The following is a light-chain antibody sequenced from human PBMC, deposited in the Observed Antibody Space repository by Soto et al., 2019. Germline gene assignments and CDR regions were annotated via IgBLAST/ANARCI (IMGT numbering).Light chain of an antibody. V-gene: IGKV1-17*01. Sequence: DIQMTQSPSSLSASVGDRVTITCRASQGIRNDLAWYLQKPGKAPKRLIYGASRLQSGVPSRFSGSGSGTEFTLTISSLQPDDFATYYCQHYNSYSEAFGQGTKV. CDR2: GAS. J-gene: IGKJ1*01. CDR3: QHYNSYSEA. CDR1: QGIRND.